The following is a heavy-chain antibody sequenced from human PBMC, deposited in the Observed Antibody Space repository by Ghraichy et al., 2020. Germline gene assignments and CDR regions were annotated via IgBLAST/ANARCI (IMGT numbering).Heavy chain of an antibody. CDR3: ATHPPGYSYGYVPHLGTLDN. CDR2: ISGSGSRT. J-gene: IGHJ4*02. V-gene: IGHV3-23*01. Sequence: GGSLRLSCAASGFTFSNFAMSWVRQAPGKGLEWVSAISGSGSRTYYADSVKGRFTISRDNSKNTMYLQMNTLRAEDTAVYYCATHPPGYSYGYVPHLGTLDNWGQGTLVTVSS. D-gene: IGHD5-18*01. CDR1: GFTFSNFA.